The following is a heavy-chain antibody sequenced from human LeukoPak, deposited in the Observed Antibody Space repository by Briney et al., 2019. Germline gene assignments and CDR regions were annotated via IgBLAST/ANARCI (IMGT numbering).Heavy chain of an antibody. CDR3: ARDGWFGDYNWFDP. CDR2: ISSASNTI. CDR1: GFTFSSYS. Sequence: PGGSLRLSCAASGFTFSSYSMNWVRQAPGKGLEWVSYISSASNTIYYADSVKGRFTFSRDNAKNSLNLQMNSLRVDDTAMYYCARDGWFGDYNWFDPWGQGTLVTVSS. V-gene: IGHV3-48*01. J-gene: IGHJ5*02. D-gene: IGHD3-10*01.